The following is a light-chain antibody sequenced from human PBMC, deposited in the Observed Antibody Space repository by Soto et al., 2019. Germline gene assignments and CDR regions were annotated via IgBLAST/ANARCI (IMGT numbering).Light chain of an antibody. V-gene: IGKV3-15*01. CDR1: QSISNN. J-gene: IGKJ5*01. Sequence: EIMMTQSPATLSVSPGGRATLSCRASQSISNNLAWHQQKPGQAPRLLIYGASTRAAGIPARFSGGQSGTEFTLTISSLQSEDFAVYYCQQYNNWPPITFGQGTRLEIK. CDR2: GAS. CDR3: QQYNNWPPIT.